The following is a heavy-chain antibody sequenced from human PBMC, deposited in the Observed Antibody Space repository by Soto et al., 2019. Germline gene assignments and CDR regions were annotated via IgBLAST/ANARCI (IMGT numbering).Heavy chain of an antibody. J-gene: IGHJ6*02. D-gene: IGHD6-19*01. V-gene: IGHV1-69*13. CDR2: IIPIFGTA. CDR1: GGTFSSYA. CDR3: ARTRIAVSARVYYYSYCMDF. Sequence: SVKVSCKASGGTFSSYAISWVRQAPGQGLEWMGGIIPIFGTANYAQKFQGRVTITADESTSTAYMELSSLRSEDTAVYYCARTRIAVSARVYYYSYCMDFCGQGTTVTLS.